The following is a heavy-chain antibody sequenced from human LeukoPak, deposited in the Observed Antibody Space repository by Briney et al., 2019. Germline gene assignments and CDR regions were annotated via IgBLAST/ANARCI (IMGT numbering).Heavy chain of an antibody. V-gene: IGHV1-2*02. CDR1: GYTFRGNY. D-gene: IGHD4-11*01. CDR2: IDANNGET. Sequence: GASVKISCKASGYTFRGNYIHWLRQAPGQGLGWMGWIDANNGETKSAQKFQGRVTMSRDTSISTAYMDLSSLSPDDPAVYYCARDPSSVTLYFFDYWGQGTLVTVSS. CDR3: ARDPSSVTLYFFDY. J-gene: IGHJ4*02.